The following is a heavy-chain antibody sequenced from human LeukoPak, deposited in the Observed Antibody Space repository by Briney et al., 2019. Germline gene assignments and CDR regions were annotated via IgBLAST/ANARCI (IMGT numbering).Heavy chain of an antibody. CDR3: AKDLQTSSGYLEYFQH. Sequence: GGSLRLSCAASGFTLSSYSMNWVRQAPGKGLEWVSSISRSSSFIYYADSVKGRFTISRENAKNSLYLQMNSLRAEDTAVYYCAKDLQTSSGYLEYFQHWGQGTLVTVSS. V-gene: IGHV3-21*01. CDR1: GFTLSSYS. J-gene: IGHJ1*01. CDR2: ISRSSSFI. D-gene: IGHD3-22*01.